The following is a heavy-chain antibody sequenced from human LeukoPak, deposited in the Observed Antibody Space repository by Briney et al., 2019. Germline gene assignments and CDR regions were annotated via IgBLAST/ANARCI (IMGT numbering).Heavy chain of an antibody. CDR2: FDPEDGET. J-gene: IGHJ5*02. CDR1: GYTLTELS. V-gene: IGHV1-24*01. CDR3: ATVGVRIVATTYNWFDP. D-gene: IGHD5-12*01. Sequence: ASVKVSCKVSGYTLTELSMHWVRQAPGKGLEWMGGFDPEDGETIYAQKFQDRVTMTEDTSTDTAYMELSSLRSEDTAVYYCATVGVRIVATTYNWFDPWGQGTLVTVSS.